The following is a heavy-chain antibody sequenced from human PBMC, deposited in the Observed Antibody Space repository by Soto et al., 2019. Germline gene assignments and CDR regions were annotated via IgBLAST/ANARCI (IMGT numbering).Heavy chain of an antibody. CDR2: IIPIFGTA. V-gene: IGHV1-69*13. J-gene: IGHJ4*02. D-gene: IGHD5-18*01. CDR1: GGTFSSYA. Sequence: SVKVSCKASGGTFSSYAISWVRQAPGQGLEWTGGIIPIFGTANYAQKFQGRVTITADESTSTAYMELSSLRSEDTAVYYCARRLGYSYGPHYDYWGQGTLVTVSS. CDR3: ARRLGYSYGPHYDY.